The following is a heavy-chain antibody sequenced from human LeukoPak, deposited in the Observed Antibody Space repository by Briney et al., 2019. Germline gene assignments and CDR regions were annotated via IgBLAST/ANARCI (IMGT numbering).Heavy chain of an antibody. Sequence: GGSLRLSCAASGFTFSSYAVSWVRQAPGKGLEWVSAISGSGSGLYYADSVKGRFTISRDYSKNMLYLQMNSLRAEDTAVYYCANAGYSYGYAIDYWGQGTLVTVSS. CDR2: ISGSGSGL. J-gene: IGHJ4*02. CDR3: ANAGYSYGYAIDY. D-gene: IGHD5-18*01. CDR1: GFTFSSYA. V-gene: IGHV3-23*01.